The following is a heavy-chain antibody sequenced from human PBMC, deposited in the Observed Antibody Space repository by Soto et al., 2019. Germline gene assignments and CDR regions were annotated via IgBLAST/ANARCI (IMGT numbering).Heavy chain of an antibody. Sequence: QVQLQESGPGLVKPSQTLSLTCTVSGGSISSGDYYWSWIRQPPGKGLEWIGYIYYSGSTYYNPSRKSLVTRSVDTSKNQFSLKLSSVSAADTAVYYCARDRSPYYYDSSGNNWFDPWGQGTLVTVSS. V-gene: IGHV4-30-4*01. CDR1: GGSISSGDYY. J-gene: IGHJ5*02. CDR3: ARDRSPYYYDSSGNNWFDP. CDR2: IYYSGST. D-gene: IGHD3-22*01.